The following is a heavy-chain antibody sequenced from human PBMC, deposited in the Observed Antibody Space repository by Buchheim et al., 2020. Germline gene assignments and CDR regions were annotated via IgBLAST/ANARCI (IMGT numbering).Heavy chain of an antibody. CDR3: AKRRTSSWIDFDC. J-gene: IGHJ4*02. CDR2: ISGSGGTT. D-gene: IGHD2-2*01. V-gene: IGHV3-23*01. CDR1: GFTFSSDA. Sequence: EVQLLESGGGLVQPGGSLRLSCAASGFTFSSDAMSWVRQAPGKGLEWVSGISGSGGTTYYADSVKGRFTISRDNSKNTLYLQMNSLGAEDTAVYYCAKRRTSSWIDFDCWGQGTL.